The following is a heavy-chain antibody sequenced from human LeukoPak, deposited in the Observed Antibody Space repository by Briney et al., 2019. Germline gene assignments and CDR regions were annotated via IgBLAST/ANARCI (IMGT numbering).Heavy chain of an antibody. J-gene: IGHJ4*02. CDR2: INHSGST. CDR1: GGSFSGYY. CDR3: ARVPLTMVRGVIMRCPLDY. V-gene: IGHV4-34*01. D-gene: IGHD3-10*01. Sequence: PSETLSLTCAVYGGSFSGYYWSWIRQPPGKGLEWIGEINHSGSTNYNPSLKSRVTISVDTSKNQFSLKLSSVTAADTAVYYCARVPLTMVRGVIMRCPLDYWGQGTLVTASS.